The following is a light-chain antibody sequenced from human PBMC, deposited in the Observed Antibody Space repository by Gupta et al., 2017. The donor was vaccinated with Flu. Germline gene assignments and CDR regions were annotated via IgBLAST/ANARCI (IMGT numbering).Light chain of an antibody. CDR1: SGSIASNY. V-gene: IGLV6-57*01. CDR3: QSYDSSNFWV. J-gene: IGLJ3*02. Sequence: NFMLTHPHSVSEYPGKTVTPSSTRSSGSIASNYVQCYQQRPGSSPTTVIYEDNQRPSGVPDRFSGSIDSSSNSASLTISGLKTEDEAEYYCQSYDSSNFWVFGGGTKLTVL. CDR2: EDN.